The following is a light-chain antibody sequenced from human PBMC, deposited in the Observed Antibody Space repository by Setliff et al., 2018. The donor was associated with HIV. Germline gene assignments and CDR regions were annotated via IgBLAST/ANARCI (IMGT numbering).Light chain of an antibody. CDR1: QNIAGW. CDR3: QQYNA. Sequence: DIQLTQSPSTLSASVGDSLTITCRASQNIAGWLAWYQQKPGKAPKLLIYKASSLESGVPSRFSGSGSGTEFTLTITSLQPDDFATYYCQQYNAFGQGTKVDIK. J-gene: IGKJ2*01. CDR2: KAS. V-gene: IGKV1-5*03.